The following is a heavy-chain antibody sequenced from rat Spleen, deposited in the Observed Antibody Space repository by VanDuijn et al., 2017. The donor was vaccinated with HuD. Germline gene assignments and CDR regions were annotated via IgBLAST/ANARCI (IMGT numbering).Heavy chain of an antibody. J-gene: IGHJ2*01. CDR2: IWGNGDT. V-gene: IGHV2-13*01. CDR1: GFSLTSFH. CDR3: ARSDYSSPYYFDY. Sequence: QVELKESGPGLVQPSQTLSLTCTVSGFSLTSFHVHWVRQPPGKGLEWMGVIWGNGDTNYNSALKSRLSISRDTSKSQVFLKMNSLQTEDTAMYFCARSDYSSPYYFDYWGQGVMVTVSS. D-gene: IGHD1-2*01.